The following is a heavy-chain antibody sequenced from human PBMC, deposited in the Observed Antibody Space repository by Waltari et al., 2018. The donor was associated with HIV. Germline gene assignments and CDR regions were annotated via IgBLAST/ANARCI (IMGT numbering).Heavy chain of an antibody. V-gene: IGHV3-74*01. Sequence: QLVESGGGLVQPGGSLGLSCAASTFTFTSYWMHWVRQAPGKGLVCVSRINSDGSSTSYADSVKGRFTISRDNAKNTLYLQMNSLKVEDTAVYYCARAYYDSGSNWFDPWGQGTLVTVSS. CDR1: TFTFTSYW. J-gene: IGHJ5*02. D-gene: IGHD3-10*01. CDR3: ARAYYDSGSNWFDP. CDR2: INSDGSST.